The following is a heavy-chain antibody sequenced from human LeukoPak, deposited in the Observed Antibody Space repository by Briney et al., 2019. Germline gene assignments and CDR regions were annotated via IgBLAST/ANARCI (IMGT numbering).Heavy chain of an antibody. J-gene: IGHJ6*03. Sequence: PSETLSLTCTVSGGSISSSNWWSWVRQPPGKGLEWTGEIYHSGSTNYNPSLKSRVTISVDKSKNQFSLKLSSVTAADTAVYYCARDRPNYYYYMDVWGKGTTVTVSS. CDR3: ARDRPNYYYYMDV. CDR2: IYHSGST. V-gene: IGHV4-4*02. CDR1: GGSISSSNW.